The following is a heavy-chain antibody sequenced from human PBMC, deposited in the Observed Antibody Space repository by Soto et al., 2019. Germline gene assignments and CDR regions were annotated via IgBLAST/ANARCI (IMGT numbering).Heavy chain of an antibody. J-gene: IGHJ6*03. CDR3: ARGRPMPYSDYYYMDV. V-gene: IGHV3-21*01. CDR1: EFTFSSYS. CDR2: ISSSSSYI. Sequence: EVQLVESGGGLVKPGGPLRLSCAASEFTFSSYSMNWVRQAPGKGLEWVSSISSSSSYIYYADSVKGRFTISRDNAKNSLYLQMNSLRAEDTAVYYCARGRPMPYSDYYYMDVWGKGTTVTVSS. D-gene: IGHD2-15*01.